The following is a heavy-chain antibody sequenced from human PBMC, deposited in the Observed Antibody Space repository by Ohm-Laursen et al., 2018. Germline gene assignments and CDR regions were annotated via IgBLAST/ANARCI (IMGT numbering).Heavy chain of an antibody. CDR3: AKNSGYFDL. V-gene: IGHV3-48*01. CDR2: ISSRSDIV. D-gene: IGHD2-15*01. CDR1: GFGFSNYN. Sequence: SLRLSCSASGFGFSNYNMNWVRQAPGKGLEWVSSISSRSDIVYYADSVKGRFTISRDNAKDSLYLQVNSLRVEDTAVYYCAKNSGYFDLWGRGTLVTVSS. J-gene: IGHJ2*01.